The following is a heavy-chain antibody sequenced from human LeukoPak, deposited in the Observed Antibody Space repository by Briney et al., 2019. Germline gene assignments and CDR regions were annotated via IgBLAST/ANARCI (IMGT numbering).Heavy chain of an antibody. D-gene: IGHD3-22*01. CDR2: ISGSGGSK. V-gene: IGHV3-23*01. CDR3: AKVGIRISLIVVVFTTADDWYFDL. J-gene: IGHJ2*01. Sequence: GGSLRLSCAASGFSISAYWMSWVRQAPGKGLEWVSGISGSGGSKYYADSVKGRLTISRDNSKNTLYRQMDSLRAEDTAVYYCAKVGIRISLIVVVFTTADDWYFDLWGRGTLVTVSS. CDR1: GFSISAYW.